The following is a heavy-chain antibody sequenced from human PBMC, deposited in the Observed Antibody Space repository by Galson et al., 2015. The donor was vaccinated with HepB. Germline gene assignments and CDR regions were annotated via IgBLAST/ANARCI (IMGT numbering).Heavy chain of an antibody. D-gene: IGHD3-10*01. Sequence: SLRLSCAASGFTFSSYSMNWVRQAPGKGLEWVSSISSTSRYIYYAASMKGRFTISRDNAKNSLYLQMNSLRAEDTAVYYCARDLFLTFGENSYGMDVWGQGTTVTVSS. J-gene: IGHJ6*02. CDR2: ISSTSRYI. CDR3: ARDLFLTFGENSYGMDV. CDR1: GFTFSSYS. V-gene: IGHV3-21*01.